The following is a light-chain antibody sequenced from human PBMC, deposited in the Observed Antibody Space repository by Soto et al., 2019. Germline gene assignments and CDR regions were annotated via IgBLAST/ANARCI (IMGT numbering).Light chain of an antibody. CDR3: QQRFSGWT. CDR2: DAS. Sequence: ENVLTQSPVTLSLSPGDRATLSCRASQSVRSYLAWYQQKPGQAPRLLISDASNRATGVPARFSGSGSGTDFTLTISSLEPEDFAIYYCQQRFSGWTFGPGTKVEI. V-gene: IGKV3-11*01. CDR1: QSVRSY. J-gene: IGKJ1*01.